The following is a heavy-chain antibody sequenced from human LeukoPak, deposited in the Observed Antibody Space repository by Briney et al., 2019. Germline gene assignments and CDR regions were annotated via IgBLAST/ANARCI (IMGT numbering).Heavy chain of an antibody. CDR2: ISTSSSYI. V-gene: IGHV3-21*01. Sequence: PGGSLRLSCAASGFTFSSYSMNWVRQAPGKGLEWVSSISTSSSYIYYADSVKGRFTISRDNARKSLYLQMNSLRADDTAVYYCARGASVVAGIDNAFDIWGQGTMVTVSS. CDR1: GFTFSSYS. D-gene: IGHD6-19*01. J-gene: IGHJ3*02. CDR3: ARGASVVAGIDNAFDI.